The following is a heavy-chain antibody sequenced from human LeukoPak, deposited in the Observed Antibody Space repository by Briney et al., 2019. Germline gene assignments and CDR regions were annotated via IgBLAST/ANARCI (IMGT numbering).Heavy chain of an antibody. J-gene: IGHJ4*02. V-gene: IGHV4-34*01. CDR1: GGSFSGYY. CDR3: ARGQGTVTTH. Sequence: SETLYLTCAVSGGSFSGYYWTWIRQPPGKGLEWIGEINHSGSANYNPSLKSRVTISLDTSKNQFSLKLSSVTAADTAVYYCARGQGTVTTHWGQGTLVTVSS. CDR2: INHSGSA. D-gene: IGHD4-17*01.